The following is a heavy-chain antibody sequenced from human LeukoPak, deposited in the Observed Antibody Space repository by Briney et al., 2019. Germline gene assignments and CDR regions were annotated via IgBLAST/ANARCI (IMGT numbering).Heavy chain of an antibody. CDR3: AKGVGSYYSDS. CDR1: GFTFSDYY. Sequence: GGSLRLSCAASGFTFSDYYMSWIRQAPGKGLEWVSYIGNSGSIIYYADSVKGRFTISRDNSKNTLYLQMNSLRTEDTAVYYCAKGVGSYYSDSWGQGTLVTVSS. V-gene: IGHV3-11*01. D-gene: IGHD1-26*01. J-gene: IGHJ4*02. CDR2: IGNSGSII.